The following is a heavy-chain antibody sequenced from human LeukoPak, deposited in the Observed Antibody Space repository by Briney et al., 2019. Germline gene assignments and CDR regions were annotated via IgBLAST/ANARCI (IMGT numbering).Heavy chain of an antibody. CDR2: IWYDGSNK. D-gene: IGHD3-3*01. J-gene: IGHJ4*02. Sequence: PGGSLRLSCSAAGFTFSSYGMHWVRQAPGKGLEWVAVIWYDGSNKYYADSMKGRLTISRDNSKYTPYLQMNSLRAEDTALYYCAKDVEDFWSGYLDYWGQGTLVTVPS. CDR3: AKDVEDFWSGYLDY. V-gene: IGHV3-33*06. CDR1: GFTFSSYG.